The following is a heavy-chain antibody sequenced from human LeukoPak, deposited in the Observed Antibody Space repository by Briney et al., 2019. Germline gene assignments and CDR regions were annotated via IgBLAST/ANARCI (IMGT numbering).Heavy chain of an antibody. CDR1: GFTVSSNY. D-gene: IGHD1-1*01. CDR3: GRGTKGGHLDY. Sequence: GGSLRLSCAASGFTVSSNYMSWVRQAPGKGLEWVSVIYSGGSTYYADSVKGRFTISRDNSKNTLYLQMNSLRAEDTAVYYCGRGTKGGHLDYWGQGTLVTVSS. V-gene: IGHV3-53*01. J-gene: IGHJ4*02. CDR2: IYSGGST.